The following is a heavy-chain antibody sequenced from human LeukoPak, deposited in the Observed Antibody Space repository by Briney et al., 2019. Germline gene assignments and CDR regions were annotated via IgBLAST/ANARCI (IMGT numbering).Heavy chain of an antibody. CDR3: ARFRLVGAIDY. J-gene: IGHJ4*02. CDR2: INHRGST. D-gene: IGHD1-26*01. V-gene: IGHV4-34*01. Sequence: PSETLSLTCAVYGGSFSGYYWSWIRQPPGKGLEWIGEINHRGSTNYNPSLKSRVTISVDTSKNQFSLKLSSVTAADTAVYYCARFRLVGAIDYWGQGTLVTVSS. CDR1: GGSFSGYY.